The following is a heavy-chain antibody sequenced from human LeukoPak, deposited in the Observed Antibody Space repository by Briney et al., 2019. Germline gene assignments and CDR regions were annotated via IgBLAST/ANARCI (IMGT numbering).Heavy chain of an antibody. Sequence: SETLSLTCTVSGGSISSYYWSWIRQPPGKGLEWIGYIYYSGSTNYNPSLKSRVTISVDTSKNQFSLKLSSVTAADTAVYYCARTKRELLRARDAFDIWGQGTMVTVSS. CDR2: IYYSGST. D-gene: IGHD1-26*01. J-gene: IGHJ3*02. CDR3: ARTKRELLRARDAFDI. CDR1: GGSISSYY. V-gene: IGHV4-59*01.